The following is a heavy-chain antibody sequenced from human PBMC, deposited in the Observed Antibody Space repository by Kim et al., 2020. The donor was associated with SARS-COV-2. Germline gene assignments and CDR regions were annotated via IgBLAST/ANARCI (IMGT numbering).Heavy chain of an antibody. CDR1: GGSISSGGYY. J-gene: IGHJ5*02. CDR2: IYYSGST. V-gene: IGHV4-31*03. D-gene: IGHD6-13*01. CDR3: ARDEQQLVPFICDP. Sequence: SETLSLTCTVSGGSISSGGYYWSWIRQHPGKGLEWIGYIYYSGSTYYNPSLKGRFTISVDTSKNQFSLKLSSVTAADTAVYYCARDEQQLVPFICDPWGQGTLVTVSS.